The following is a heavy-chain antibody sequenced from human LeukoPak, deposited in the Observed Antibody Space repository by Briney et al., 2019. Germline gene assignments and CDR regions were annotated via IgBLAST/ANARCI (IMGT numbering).Heavy chain of an antibody. D-gene: IGHD3-22*01. V-gene: IGHV1-18*01. Sequence: ASVKVSCKASGGTFSSYAISWVRQAPGQGLEWMGWISAYNGNTNYAQKLQGRVTMTTDTSTSTAYMELRSLRSDDTAVYYCARGVKGQDYDSSGYYFDYWGQGTLVTVSS. J-gene: IGHJ4*02. CDR3: ARGVKGQDYDSSGYYFDY. CDR2: ISAYNGNT. CDR1: GGTFSSYA.